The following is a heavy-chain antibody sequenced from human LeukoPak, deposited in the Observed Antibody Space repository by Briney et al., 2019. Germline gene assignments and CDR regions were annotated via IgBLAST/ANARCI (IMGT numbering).Heavy chain of an antibody. CDR2: IYTSGST. J-gene: IGHJ4*02. CDR3: ARDHSSSWSFDY. V-gene: IGHV4-61*02. Sequence: SETLSLTCTVSGGSISSGSYYWSWIRQPAGKGLEWIGCIYTSGSTNYNPSLKSRVTISVDTSKNQFSLKLSSVTAADTAVYYCARDHSSSWSFDYSGQGTLVTVSS. CDR1: GGSISSGSYY. D-gene: IGHD6-13*01.